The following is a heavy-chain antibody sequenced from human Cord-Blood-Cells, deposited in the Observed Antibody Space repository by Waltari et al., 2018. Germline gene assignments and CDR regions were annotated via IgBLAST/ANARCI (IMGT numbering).Heavy chain of an antibody. J-gene: IGHJ3*02. CDR1: GYSISSGYY. D-gene: IGHD2-15*01. CDR2: IYHSGST. Sequence: QVQLQESGPGRVKPSETLSLPCAVSGYSISSGYYWSWLRQPPRQGLEWIGRIYHSGSTYYNPSLKSRVTISVDTSKNQFSLKLSSVTAADTAVYYCARDGGGYCSGGSCSAFDIWGQGTMVTVSS. V-gene: IGHV4-38-2*02. CDR3: ARDGGGYCSGGSCSAFDI.